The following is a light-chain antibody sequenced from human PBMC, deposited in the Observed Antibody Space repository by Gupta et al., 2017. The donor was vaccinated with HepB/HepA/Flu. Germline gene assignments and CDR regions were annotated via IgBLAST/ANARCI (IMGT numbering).Light chain of an antibody. Sequence: QSALPQPASVSGSPGQSITIPCAGSSSDVGRWNLVSWYQQHPGKAPKVMIYEVSERPSGVSTRFSGSKSGNTASLTISGLQAEDEAYYYCCSYVGNDNLIFGGGTKLTVL. J-gene: IGLJ2*01. CDR3: CSYVGNDNLI. CDR1: SSDVGRWNL. V-gene: IGLV2-23*02. CDR2: EVS.